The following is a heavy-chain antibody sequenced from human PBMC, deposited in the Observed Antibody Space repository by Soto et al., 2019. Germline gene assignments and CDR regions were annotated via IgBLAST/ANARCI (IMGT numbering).Heavy chain of an antibody. J-gene: IGHJ4*02. CDR1: GFTFSSYG. Sequence: GSLRLSCAASGFTFSSYGMHWVRQAPGKGLKWVAVISYDGSNKYYADSVKGRFTISRDNSKNTLYLQMNSLRAEDTAVYYCAASENYYDSSGPLDYWGQGTLVTVSS. D-gene: IGHD3-22*01. CDR2: ISYDGSNK. V-gene: IGHV3-30*03. CDR3: AASENYYDSSGPLDY.